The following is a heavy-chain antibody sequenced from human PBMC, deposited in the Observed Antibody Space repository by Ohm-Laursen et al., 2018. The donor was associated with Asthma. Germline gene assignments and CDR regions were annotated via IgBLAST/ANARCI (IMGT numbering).Heavy chain of an antibody. CDR3: ARDVMEWYLPAFDF. V-gene: IGHV3-30-3*01. J-gene: IGHJ4*02. CDR1: GFTFSSYA. Sequence: SLRLSCATFGFTFSSYAMHWVRQAPGKGLEWVAVISYDGSNKYYADSVNGRFTVPRNDSKNTLYLQMNSLRPDDTAVYYCARDVMEWYLPAFDFWGQGTLVTVSS. D-gene: IGHD3-3*01. CDR2: ISYDGSNK.